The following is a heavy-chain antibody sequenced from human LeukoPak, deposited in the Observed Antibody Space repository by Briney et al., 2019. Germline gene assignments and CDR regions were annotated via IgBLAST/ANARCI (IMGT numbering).Heavy chain of an antibody. CDR3: ARERGTIQLWYYFDY. CDR2: ISSSSSYI. V-gene: IGHV3-21*01. CDR1: GFTFSSYS. Sequence: GGSLRLSCAASGFTFSSYSMNWVRHAPGKGLEWVSSISSSSSYIYYADSVKGRFTISRDNAKNSLYLQMNSLRAEDTAVYYCARERGTIQLWYYFDYWGQGTLVTVSS. J-gene: IGHJ4*02. D-gene: IGHD5-18*01.